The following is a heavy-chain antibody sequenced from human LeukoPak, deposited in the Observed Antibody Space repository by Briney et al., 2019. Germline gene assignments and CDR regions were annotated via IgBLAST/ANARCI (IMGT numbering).Heavy chain of an antibody. V-gene: IGHV3-64*01. J-gene: IGHJ4*02. CDR2: ISSNGGSK. Sequence: GGSLRLSCAASGFIFSSYAMHLVRQAPGKGLEYVSGISSNGGSKDYANSVKGRFTISRDNSKNTLYLQMGSLRPEDVAVYYCARDSRPSDFWSGYYTSFDYWGQGILVTVSS. CDR3: ARDSRPSDFWSGYYTSFDY. D-gene: IGHD3-3*01. CDR1: GFIFSSYA.